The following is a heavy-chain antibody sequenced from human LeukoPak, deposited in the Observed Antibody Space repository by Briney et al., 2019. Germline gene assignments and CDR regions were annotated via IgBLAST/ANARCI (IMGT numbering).Heavy chain of an antibody. CDR1: GGSISSSSYY. D-gene: IGHD6-19*01. V-gene: IGHV4-39*01. J-gene: IGHJ4*02. CDR2: IYYSGST. CDR3: ARQLAVAGTGHFDY. Sequence: SETLSLTCTVSGGSISSSSYYWGWIRQPPGKGLEWIGSIYYSGSTYYNPSLKSRVTISVDTSKNQFSLKLSPVTAADTAVYYCARQLAVAGTGHFDYWGQGTLVTVSS.